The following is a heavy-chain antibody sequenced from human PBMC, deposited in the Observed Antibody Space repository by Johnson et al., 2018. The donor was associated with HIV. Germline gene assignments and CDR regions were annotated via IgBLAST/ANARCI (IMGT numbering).Heavy chain of an antibody. CDR3: ARDGDNPRI. J-gene: IGHJ3*02. CDR2: IGTAGDT. Sequence: LEWVSGIGTAGDTYYPGSVKGRFTISRDNSKNTLYLQMNRLRAEDTAVYDCARDGDNPRIWGQATMVTVSS. V-gene: IGHV3-13*01. D-gene: IGHD7-27*01.